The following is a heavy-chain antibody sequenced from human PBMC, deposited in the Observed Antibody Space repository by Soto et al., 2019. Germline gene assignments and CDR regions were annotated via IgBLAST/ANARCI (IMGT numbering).Heavy chain of an antibody. V-gene: IGHV3-23*01. CDR2: ISGSGGST. D-gene: IGHD6-13*01. Sequence: XRSLLLSCAASGFTFSSYAMSWVRQAPGKGLEWVSAISGSGGSTYYADSVKGRFTISRDNSKNTLYLQMNSLRAEDTAVYYCAKFIAAAGIYYYYGMDVWGQGTTVTVSS. J-gene: IGHJ6*02. CDR3: AKFIAAAGIYYYYGMDV. CDR1: GFTFSSYA.